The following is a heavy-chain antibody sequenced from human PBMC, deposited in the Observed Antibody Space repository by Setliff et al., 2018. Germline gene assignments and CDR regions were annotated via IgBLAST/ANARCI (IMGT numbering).Heavy chain of an antibody. CDR1: GYTFTTYA. J-gene: IGHJ6*03. CDR2: INTNTGNP. D-gene: IGHD5-12*01. CDR3: ARASRYGTIKYRGDYYMDV. Sequence: ASVKVSCKASGYTFTTYAIGWMRQAPGQGPEWMGWINTNTGNPSYAQGFTGRFVFSLDTSVSTAYLQISSLRGEDTGVYYCARASRYGTIKYRGDYYMDVWGKGTTVTV. V-gene: IGHV7-4-1*02.